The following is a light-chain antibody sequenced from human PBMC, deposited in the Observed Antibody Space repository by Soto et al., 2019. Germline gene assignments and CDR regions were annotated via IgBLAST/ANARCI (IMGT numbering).Light chain of an antibody. CDR2: AAS. J-gene: IGKJ5*01. CDR3: QQATYFPIT. V-gene: IGKV1-12*01. CDR1: QSISNR. Sequence: DIQMTQSPSSVSASVGDRVTITCRASQSISNRLAWYQQRPGGAPKLLVYAASSLQSGVPSRFSGSGSGTDFTLTISSLQPEDFGTYYCQQATYFPITFGQGTRLEIK.